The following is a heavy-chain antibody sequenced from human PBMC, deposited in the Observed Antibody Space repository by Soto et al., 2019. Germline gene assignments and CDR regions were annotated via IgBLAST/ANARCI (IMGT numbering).Heavy chain of an antibody. CDR1: GFTFSSYA. CDR3: IVMITFGGVIPDHFDI. V-gene: IGHV3-23*01. CDR2: ISGSGGST. Sequence: EVQLLESGGGLVQPGGSLRLSCAASGFTFSSYAMSWVRQAPGKGLEWVSAISGSGGSTYYADSVKGRFTISRDNSNNTLYLQMNSLRAEYTDVDYAIVMITFGGVIPDHFDIWGQGTMVTVSS. J-gene: IGHJ3*02. D-gene: IGHD3-16*02.